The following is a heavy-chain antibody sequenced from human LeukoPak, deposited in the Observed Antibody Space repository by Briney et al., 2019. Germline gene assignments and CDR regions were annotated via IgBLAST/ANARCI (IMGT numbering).Heavy chain of an antibody. CDR1: GDSVSSNSAA. CDR3: ARGGGWYKGGWFDP. V-gene: IGHV6-1*01. J-gene: IGHJ5*02. D-gene: IGHD6-19*01. Sequence: SQTPSLTCAISGDSVSSNSAAWNWVRQSPSRGLEWLGRTYYRSKWYNDYAVSVKSRITINPDTSKNQFSRQLNSVTPEDTAVYYCARGGGWYKGGWFDPWGQGTLVTVSS. CDR2: TYYRSKWYN.